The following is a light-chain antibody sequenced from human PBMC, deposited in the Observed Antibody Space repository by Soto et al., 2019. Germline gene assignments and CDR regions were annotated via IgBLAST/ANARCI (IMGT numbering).Light chain of an antibody. CDR2: DAS. V-gene: IGKV3-11*01. CDR1: QSIGYY. CDR3: QQRGNWPPTWT. Sequence: EIVLTQSPATLSLSPGERATLSCRAIQSIGYYLAWYQEKPGQAPRLLIYDASIRATGIPARFSGSWSGTDFTLTINGLEPEDSAVYYCQQRGNWPPTWTFGQGTKVDI. J-gene: IGKJ1*01.